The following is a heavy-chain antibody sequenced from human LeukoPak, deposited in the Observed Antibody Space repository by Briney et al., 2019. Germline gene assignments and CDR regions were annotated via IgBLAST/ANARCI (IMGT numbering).Heavy chain of an antibody. CDR2: IYSEGDT. J-gene: IGHJ4*02. Sequence: PGGSLRLSCAASGLTVSSNYMNWVRQAPGKGLDSVSCIYSEGDTYYADSVKGRFTISRDISKNTLYLQMNSLRAEDTAVYYCARGGTVAGNPGLFDYWGQGTLVTVSS. D-gene: IGHD6-19*01. CDR3: ARGGTVAGNPGLFDY. CDR1: GLTVSSNY. V-gene: IGHV3-53*01.